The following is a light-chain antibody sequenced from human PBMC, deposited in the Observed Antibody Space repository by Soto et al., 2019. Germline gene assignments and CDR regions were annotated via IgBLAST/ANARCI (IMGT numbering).Light chain of an antibody. V-gene: IGLV2-8*01. CDR3: SSYAGNNKLL. J-gene: IGLJ2*01. CDR2: EVR. Sequence: QSALTQPASVSGSPGQSITISCTGTSSDVGGYNYVSWYQQHPGKAPKLMIYEVRERPSGVPDRFSGSKSGNTASLTVSGLQAEDEADYYCSSYAGNNKLLFGGGTKLTVL. CDR1: SSDVGGYNY.